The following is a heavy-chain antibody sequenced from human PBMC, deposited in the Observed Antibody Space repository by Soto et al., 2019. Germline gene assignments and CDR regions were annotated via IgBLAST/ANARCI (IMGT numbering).Heavy chain of an antibody. Sequence: GGSLRLSCAASGFTFSSYAMSWVRQAPGKGLEWVSAISAGAVATNYADSVKGRFTISRDNSKNTLYLQMDSLRAEDTAVYYCAKGRESSGSYRPFDYWGQGALVTVSS. CDR2: ISAGAVAT. J-gene: IGHJ4*02. CDR3: AKGRESSGSYRPFDY. V-gene: IGHV3-23*01. CDR1: GFTFSSYA. D-gene: IGHD3-22*01.